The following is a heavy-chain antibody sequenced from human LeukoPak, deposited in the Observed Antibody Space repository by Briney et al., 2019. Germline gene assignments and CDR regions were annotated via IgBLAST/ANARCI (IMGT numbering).Heavy chain of an antibody. CDR3: ARSLGAGDFWSGYYLYYYYGMDD. Sequence: PGGSLRLSCAASGFTFSDYYMSWIRQAPGKGLEWVSYISSSGSTIYYADSVKGRFTISRDNAKNSLYLQTNSLRAEDTAVYYCARSLGAGDFWSGYYLYYYYGMDDWGQGTTVTVSS. V-gene: IGHV3-11*01. CDR1: GFTFSDYY. CDR2: ISSSGSTI. J-gene: IGHJ6*02. D-gene: IGHD3-3*01.